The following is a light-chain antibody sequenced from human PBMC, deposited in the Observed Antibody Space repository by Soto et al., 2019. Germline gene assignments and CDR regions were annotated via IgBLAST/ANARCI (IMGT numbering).Light chain of an antibody. J-gene: IGKJ5*01. CDR3: QQYNVWPPIT. CDR2: DTS. Sequence: EIVMTQSPATLSVSPGERATLSCRASQSVSNKLAWYQHKPGQAPRVLIYDTSTRAAGIPARFSGSGSGTEFTLTISSLQSEDFAVYYCQQYNVWPPITFGQGTRLEIK. CDR1: QSVSNK. V-gene: IGKV3-15*01.